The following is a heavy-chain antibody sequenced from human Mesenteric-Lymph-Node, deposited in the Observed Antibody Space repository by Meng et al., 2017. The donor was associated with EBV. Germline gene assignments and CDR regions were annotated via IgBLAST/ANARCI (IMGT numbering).Heavy chain of an antibody. CDR2: TGTS. Sequence: QWQLQQWGAGLLDPSETLSLTCTISGGAISSANWAWIRQPPGKGLEWIGDTGTSYYNPSLKNRVTISVDTSNQFSLKLSSVTAADTAVYYCARRLHYYGSLGSWGQGTLVTVSS. CDR1: GGAISSAN. J-gene: IGHJ4*02. D-gene: IGHD3-10*01. CDR3: ARRLHYYGSLGS. V-gene: IGHV4-34*01.